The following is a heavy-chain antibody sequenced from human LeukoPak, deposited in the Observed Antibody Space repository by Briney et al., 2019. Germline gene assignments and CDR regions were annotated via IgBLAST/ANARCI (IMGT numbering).Heavy chain of an antibody. D-gene: IGHD3-3*01. V-gene: IGHV3-66*01. Sequence: GGSLRLSCAASGFTVSSNYMSWVRQAPGKGLEWVSVIYSGGSTYYADSVKGRFTISRDNSKNTLYLQMNSLRAEDTAVYYCARGPYLYYDFWSGYPDYWGQGTLVTVSS. CDR3: ARGPYLYYDFWSGYPDY. CDR2: IYSGGST. CDR1: GFTVSSNY. J-gene: IGHJ4*02.